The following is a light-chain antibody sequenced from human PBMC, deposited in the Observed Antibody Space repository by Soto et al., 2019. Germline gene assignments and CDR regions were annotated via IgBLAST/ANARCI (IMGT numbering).Light chain of an antibody. CDR3: SSYTSSSTWV. CDR2: DVT. Sequence: QSALTQPASVSGSPGQSITISCTGNSSDVGGYNYVSWYQQYPGKAPKLMIFDVTTRPSGVSNRFSGSKSGNTASLTISGLQAEDEADYYCSSYTSSSTWVFGGGTKVTVL. V-gene: IGLV2-14*01. J-gene: IGLJ3*02. CDR1: SSDVGGYNY.